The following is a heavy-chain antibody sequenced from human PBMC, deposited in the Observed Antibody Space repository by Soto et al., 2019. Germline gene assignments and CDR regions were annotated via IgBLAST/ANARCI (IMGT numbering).Heavy chain of an antibody. CDR2: ITGSGGST. CDR3: ALVTITRIRGEPPAH. Sequence: SLRLSCTASGIIFSTFAMSWVRQAPGKGLEWVSGITGSGGSTNYADSVKGRFTISRDNSKDTLYLQMNSLRAEDTAIYYCALVTITRIRGEPPAHWGQGTLVTVSS. D-gene: IGHD3-10*01. V-gene: IGHV3-23*01. CDR1: GIIFSTFA. J-gene: IGHJ4*02.